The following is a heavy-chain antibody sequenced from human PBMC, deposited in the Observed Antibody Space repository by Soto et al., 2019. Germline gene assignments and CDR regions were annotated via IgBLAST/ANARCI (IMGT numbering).Heavy chain of an antibody. Sequence: QVQLVQSGGEMKKPGSSVMVSCKASGYSFPTYGISWVRQAPGQGLQWMGWVSAYIGATNYAQKLQGRVTMNTDTSTSTAYMELRNLRSDDTAVDYCARGSSGYYPDALDIWGQGTIITVSS. J-gene: IGHJ3*02. CDR1: GYSFPTYG. V-gene: IGHV1-18*04. D-gene: IGHD3-22*01. CDR3: ARGSSGYYPDALDI. CDR2: VSAYIGAT.